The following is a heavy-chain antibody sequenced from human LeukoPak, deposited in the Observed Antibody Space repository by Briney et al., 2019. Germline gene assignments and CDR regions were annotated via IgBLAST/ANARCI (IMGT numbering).Heavy chain of an antibody. V-gene: IGHV3-74*01. CDR3: AQDYGGNRLFDP. J-gene: IGHJ5*02. CDR1: GFTFSSYW. Sequence: GGSLRLSCAASGFTFSSYWMHWFRQAPGKGLVWVSRINSDGSSTSYADSVKGRFTISRDNAKNTLYLQMNSLRAEDTAVYYCAQDYGGNRLFDPWGQGTLVTVSS. D-gene: IGHD4-23*01. CDR2: INSDGSST.